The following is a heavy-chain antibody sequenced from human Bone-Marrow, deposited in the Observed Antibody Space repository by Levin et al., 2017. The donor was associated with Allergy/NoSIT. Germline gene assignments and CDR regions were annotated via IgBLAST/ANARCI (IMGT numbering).Heavy chain of an antibody. Sequence: GESLKISCAASGFTVSNRYLSWVRQVPGKGLEWVSVIYINGGTNYADSVKGRFTISRDSSKNTLYLQMNSLRAEDTAVYYCATGARWGQGTLVTVSS. CDR1: GFTVSNRY. CDR3: ATGAR. V-gene: IGHV3-53*01. J-gene: IGHJ4*02. CDR2: IYINGGT.